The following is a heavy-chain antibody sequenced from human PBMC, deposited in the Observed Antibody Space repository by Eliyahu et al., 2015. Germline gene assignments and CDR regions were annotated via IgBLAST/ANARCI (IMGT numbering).Heavy chain of an antibody. CDR1: GFTFSSYG. Sequence: CPASGFTFSSYGMHWVRQAPGKGLEWVAVIWYDGSNKYYADSVKGRFTISRDNSKNTLYLQMNSLRAEDTAVYYCARVDGYCSSTSCSGAYYYYGMDAWGQGTTVTVSS. D-gene: IGHD2-2*01. CDR2: IWYDGSNK. CDR3: ARVDGYCSSTSCSGAYYYYGMDA. V-gene: IGHV3-33*01. J-gene: IGHJ6*02.